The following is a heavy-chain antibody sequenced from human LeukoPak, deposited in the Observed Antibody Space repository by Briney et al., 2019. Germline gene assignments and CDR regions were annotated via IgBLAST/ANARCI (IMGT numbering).Heavy chain of an antibody. D-gene: IGHD3-3*01. CDR2: ISAYNGKT. Sequence: ASVKVSCKASGYTFTSYGISWVRQAPGQGLEWMGWISAYNGKTNYAKKFQGRVTMTTDTSTSTAYMELRSLRIDDTAVYYCARDRYYDFWSGYPLGYYYMDVWGKGTTVTVSS. J-gene: IGHJ6*03. CDR1: GYTFTSYG. CDR3: ARDRYYDFWSGYPLGYYYMDV. V-gene: IGHV1-18*01.